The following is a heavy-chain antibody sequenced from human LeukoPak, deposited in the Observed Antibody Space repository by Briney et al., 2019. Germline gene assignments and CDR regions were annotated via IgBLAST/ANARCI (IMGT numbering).Heavy chain of an antibody. Sequence: PGGSLRLSCAASGFIFTNDWMSWVRQAPGKGLEWVANVKQDGSEKDYVDSVKGRFTISRDNAKNLLYLQMNRLRTEDTAVYYCSRVGPGGAGAFDYWGQGTLVTVSS. CDR1: GFIFTNDW. D-gene: IGHD6-13*01. J-gene: IGHJ4*02. CDR3: SRVGPGGAGAFDY. CDR2: VKQDGSEK. V-gene: IGHV3-7*01.